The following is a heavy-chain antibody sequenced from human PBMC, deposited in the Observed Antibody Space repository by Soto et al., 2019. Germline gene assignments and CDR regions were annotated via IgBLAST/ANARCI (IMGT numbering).Heavy chain of an antibody. CDR3: AKAGDGYNSFFDH. Sequence: QVQLVESGGGVVQPGRSLRLSCAASGFTFSSYGMHWVRQAPGKGLKWVAVISYGGGNKYYADSVRGRFTISRDNYKNTLYLQMDSLRAEDSAVYYCAKAGDGYNSFFDHWGQGTLVTVSS. V-gene: IGHV3-30*18. CDR2: ISYGGGNK. D-gene: IGHD5-12*01. J-gene: IGHJ4*02. CDR1: GFTFSSYG.